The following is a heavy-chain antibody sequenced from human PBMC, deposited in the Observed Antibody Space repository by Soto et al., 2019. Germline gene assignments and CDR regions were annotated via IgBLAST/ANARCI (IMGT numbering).Heavy chain of an antibody. D-gene: IGHD3-22*01. J-gene: IGHJ4*02. V-gene: IGHV4-39*01. Sequence: SETRSLTWSVSGDTISSSNGSGWVRKPPGKGVEWIVTVDYSGSTYYTPSLKNRVTISADTSNNQFSLKLNSVTAADTAVYYCARQHYYDSSGYYTWNWGQGTLVTVSS. CDR1: GDTISSSNGS. CDR2: VDYSGST. CDR3: ARQHYYDSSGYYTWN.